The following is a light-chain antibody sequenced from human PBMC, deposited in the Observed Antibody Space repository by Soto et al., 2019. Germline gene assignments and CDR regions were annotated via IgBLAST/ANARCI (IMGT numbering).Light chain of an antibody. CDR3: QQYDNSPIT. CDR1: QSISSSF. J-gene: IGKJ1*01. Sequence: EIMLTQSPGILSLYTGERASLSCGASQSISSSFLAWYQQKPGQAPRLLIYGASSRATGIPDRFSGTGSETDFTLTISRLEPEDFAVYYCQQYDNSPITFGQGSKVDIK. CDR2: GAS. V-gene: IGKV3-20*01.